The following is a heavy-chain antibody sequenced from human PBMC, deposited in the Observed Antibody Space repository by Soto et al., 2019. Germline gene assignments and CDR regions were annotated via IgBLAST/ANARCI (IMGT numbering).Heavy chain of an antibody. J-gene: IGHJ6*03. Sequence: GGSLRLSCAASGFTFSSYAMSWVRQAPGKGLEWVSAISGSGGSTYYADSVKGRFTISRDNSKNTLYLQMNSLRAEDTAGYYCAKEPFGDYGKDYYYYYMDVWGKGTTVTVSS. CDR2: ISGSGGST. V-gene: IGHV3-23*01. CDR3: AKEPFGDYGKDYYYYYMDV. D-gene: IGHD4-17*01. CDR1: GFTFSSYA.